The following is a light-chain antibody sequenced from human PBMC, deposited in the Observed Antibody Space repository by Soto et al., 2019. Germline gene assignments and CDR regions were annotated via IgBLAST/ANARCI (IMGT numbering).Light chain of an antibody. CDR2: KVS. V-gene: IGKV2-30*01. J-gene: IGKJ2*01. CDR3: MQGTHWPYT. Sequence: DVVMTQSPLSLPVTLGQPASISCRSSQSLVYSDGNSYLNWFQQRPGQSPRRLIHKVSDRDSGVPDRFSGSGSGTDFTLQIARVEAEDVGVYYCMQGTHWPYTFGQGTRVEIK. CDR1: QSLVYSDGNSY.